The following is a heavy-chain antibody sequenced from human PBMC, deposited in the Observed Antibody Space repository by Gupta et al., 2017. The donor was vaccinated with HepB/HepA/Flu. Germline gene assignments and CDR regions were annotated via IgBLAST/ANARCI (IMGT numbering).Heavy chain of an antibody. V-gene: IGHV3-48*02. D-gene: IGHD4-11*01. CDR2: ISGSGNTI. Sequence: EVQLVESGGGLVQWGGSLRLSWAASGSTFNNYTMSWVRQAPGKGLEWVSYISGSGNTIYYADSVKGRFTISRDNAKNSLYLQMNSLRDEDTAVYYCGRGRGNYYVDYWGQGILVAVSS. CDR1: GSTFNNYT. CDR3: GRGRGNYYVDY. J-gene: IGHJ4*02.